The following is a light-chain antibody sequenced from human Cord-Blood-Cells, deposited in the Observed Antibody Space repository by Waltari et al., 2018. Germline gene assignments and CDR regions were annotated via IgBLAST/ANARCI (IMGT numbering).Light chain of an antibody. CDR3: SSYTSSSTWV. J-gene: IGLJ3*02. Sequence: QSALTQPASVSGSPGQSITISCTGTSSDVGGYNYVPWYQQHPCKAPKLRIYDVSKRPSGVSNRFSGSKSGNTASLTISGLQAEDEADYYCSSYTSSSTWVFGGGTKLTVL. CDR2: DVS. CDR1: SSDVGGYNY. V-gene: IGLV2-14*01.